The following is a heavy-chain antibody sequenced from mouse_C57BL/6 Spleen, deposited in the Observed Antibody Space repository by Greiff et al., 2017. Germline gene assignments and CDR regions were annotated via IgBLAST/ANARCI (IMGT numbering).Heavy chain of an antibody. CDR1: GFTFSSYA. CDR3: ARDGDAMDY. Sequence: EVMLVESGGGLVKPGGSLQLSCAASGFTFSSYAMSWVRQTPEKRLEWVATISDGGSYTYYPDNVKGRFTISRDNAKNNLDLQMSHLKSEDTAMYYCARDGDAMDYWGQGTSVTVSS. V-gene: IGHV5-4*01. CDR2: ISDGGSYT. J-gene: IGHJ4*01.